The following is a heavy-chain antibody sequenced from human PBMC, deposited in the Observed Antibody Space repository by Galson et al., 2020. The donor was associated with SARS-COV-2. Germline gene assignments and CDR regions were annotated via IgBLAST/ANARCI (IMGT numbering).Heavy chain of an antibody. CDR2: ISSSSDYI. CDR1: GFTFSSYS. Sequence: GGSLRLSCEVPGFTFSSYSMNWVRQAPGKGLERVSTISSSSDYIYYADSLKGRFTISRDNGKNSLSVQMNSLRAEDTAVYYCTRDASWAMFGMDVWGQGTTVTVSS. V-gene: IGHV3-21*01. D-gene: IGHD1-26*01. J-gene: IGHJ6*02. CDR3: TRDASWAMFGMDV.